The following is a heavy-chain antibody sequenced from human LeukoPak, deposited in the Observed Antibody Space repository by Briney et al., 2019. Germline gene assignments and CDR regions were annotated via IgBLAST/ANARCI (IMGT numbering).Heavy chain of an antibody. CDR1: GFTFDDYA. J-gene: IGHJ3*02. D-gene: IGHD6-19*01. CDR3: ARDRRGSSGWIDAFDI. Sequence: GRSLRLSCAASGFTFDDYAMHWVRQAPGKGLEWVSGISWNSGSIGYADSVKGRFTISRDNAKNTLYLQMNSLRAEDTAVYYCARDRRGSSGWIDAFDIWGQGTMVTVSS. V-gene: IGHV3-9*01. CDR2: ISWNSGSI.